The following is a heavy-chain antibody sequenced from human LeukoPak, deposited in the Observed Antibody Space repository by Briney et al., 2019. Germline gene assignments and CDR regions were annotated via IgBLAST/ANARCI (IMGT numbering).Heavy chain of an antibody. CDR2: ISYDGSNK. D-gene: IGHD6-13*01. J-gene: IGHJ4*02. CDR1: GFTFSSYA. CDR3: ARDSAPYSSSWYLFVY. V-gene: IGHV3-30-3*01. Sequence: PGGSLRLSCAASGFTFSSYAMHWVRQAPGKGLEWVAVISYDGSNKYYADSVKGRFTISRDNSKNTLYLQMNSLRAEDTAVYYCARDSAPYSSSWYLFVYWGQGTLVTVSS.